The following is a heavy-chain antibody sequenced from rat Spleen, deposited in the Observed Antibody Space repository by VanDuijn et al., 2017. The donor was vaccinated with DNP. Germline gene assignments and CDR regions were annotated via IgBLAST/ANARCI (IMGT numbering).Heavy chain of an antibody. CDR3: ARIDYYNNYIYGYGYTYVYYFDY. D-gene: IGHD1-2*01. Sequence: EVQLVESGGGLLQPGRSLKLSCAASGFTFSNYGMAWVRQAPTKGLEWVATISYDGGSTYYRDSVKGRFTISRDDAKSTLYLQMSKLGSEDTAIYYCARIDYYNNYIYGYGYTYVYYFDYWGQGVMVTVSS. V-gene: IGHV5-29*01. CDR1: GFTFSNYG. CDR2: ISYDGGST. J-gene: IGHJ2*01.